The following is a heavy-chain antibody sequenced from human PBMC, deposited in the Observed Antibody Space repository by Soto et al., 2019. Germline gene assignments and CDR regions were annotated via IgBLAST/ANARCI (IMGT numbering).Heavy chain of an antibody. CDR2: INPSGGST. V-gene: IGHV1-46*03. Sequence: ASVKVSCKAAGYTFTSYGSSWVRQAHGQGLEWKGIINPSGGSTSYAQKFQGRVTMTRDTSTSTVYMELSSLRSEDTAVYYCARDLRYANGGTVTTLVSAFDIWGQGTMVTVSS. CDR1: GYTFTSYG. J-gene: IGHJ3*02. CDR3: ARDLRYANGGTVTTLVSAFDI. D-gene: IGHD4-17*01.